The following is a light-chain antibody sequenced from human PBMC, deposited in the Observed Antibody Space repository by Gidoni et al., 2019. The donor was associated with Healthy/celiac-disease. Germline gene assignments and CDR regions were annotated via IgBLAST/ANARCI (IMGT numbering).Light chain of an antibody. CDR3: NSRDSSGNHVV. Sequence: SSELTQDPAVSVALGQTVRITCRGDSLRSYDASWYQQKPGQAPVLVIYGKNNRPSGIPDRFAGSSSVNTASLTITGAQAEDEADYYCNSRDSSGNHVVFGGGTKLTVL. V-gene: IGLV3-19*01. CDR2: GKN. J-gene: IGLJ2*01. CDR1: SLRSYD.